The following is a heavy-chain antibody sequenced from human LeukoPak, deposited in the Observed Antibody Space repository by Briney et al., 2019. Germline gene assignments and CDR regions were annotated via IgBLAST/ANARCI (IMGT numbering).Heavy chain of an antibody. Sequence: GGSLRLSCAASGFTFSSYSMHWVRQAPGKGLEYVSAISSNGGSTYYANSVKGRFTISRDNAKNSLFLQMNSLRVDDTAIYYCASLPPYYYDSSDYWGQGTLVAVSS. CDR1: GFTFSSYS. CDR2: ISSNGGST. CDR3: ASLPPYYYDSSDY. J-gene: IGHJ4*02. D-gene: IGHD3-22*01. V-gene: IGHV3-64*04.